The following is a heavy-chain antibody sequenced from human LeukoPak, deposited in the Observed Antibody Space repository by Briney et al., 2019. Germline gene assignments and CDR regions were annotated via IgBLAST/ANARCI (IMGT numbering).Heavy chain of an antibody. CDR1: GGSISSSSYY. CDR3: ARARYSSRQEPFDY. Sequence: SETLSLTCTVSGGSISSSSYYWGWIRQPPGKGLEWIGSIYYSGSTYYNPSLKSRVTISVDTSKNQFSLKLSSVTAADTGVYYCARARYSSRQEPFDYWGQGTLVTVSS. J-gene: IGHJ4*02. V-gene: IGHV4-39*07. CDR2: IYYSGST. D-gene: IGHD6-13*01.